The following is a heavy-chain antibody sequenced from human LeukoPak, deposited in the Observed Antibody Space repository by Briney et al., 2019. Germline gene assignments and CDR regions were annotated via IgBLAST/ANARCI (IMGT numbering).Heavy chain of an antibody. D-gene: IGHD3-22*01. CDR3: ARGHRTAAYDSTGSDY. CDR2: ISAYNGNT. CDR1: VYTFISYG. Sequence: GASVKVSCKASVYTFISYGISWVRQAPGQGLEWVGWISAYNGNTNYAQQFQGRVTMTTDTSTSTAYMELRSLRSDDTAVYYCARGHRTAAYDSTGSDYWGQGTLVTVSS. J-gene: IGHJ4*02. V-gene: IGHV1-18*01.